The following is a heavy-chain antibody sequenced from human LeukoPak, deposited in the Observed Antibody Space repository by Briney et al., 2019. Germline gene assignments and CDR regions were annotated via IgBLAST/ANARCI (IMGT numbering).Heavy chain of an antibody. CDR3: AKEGVTVTTMCIDY. V-gene: IGHV3-30-3*01. J-gene: IGHJ4*02. D-gene: IGHD4-17*01. Sequence: GGSLRLSCAASGFTFSSYAMHWVRQAPGKGLEWVAVISYDGSNKYYADSVKGRFTISRDNSKNTLYLQMNSLRAEDTAVYYCAKEGVTVTTMCIDYWGQGTLVTVSS. CDR1: GFTFSSYA. CDR2: ISYDGSNK.